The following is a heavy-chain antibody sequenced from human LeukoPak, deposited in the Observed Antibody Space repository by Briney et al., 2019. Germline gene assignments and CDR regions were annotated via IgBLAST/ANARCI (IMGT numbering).Heavy chain of an antibody. J-gene: IGHJ5*02. D-gene: IGHD6-19*01. Sequence: SVKVSCKASGGTFSSYAISWVRQAPGQGLEWMGGIIPIFGTANYAQKFQGRVTITADESTSAAYMELSSLRSEDTAVYYCARDHGSGWYNWFDPWGQGTLVTVSS. CDR2: IIPIFGTA. CDR3: ARDHGSGWYNWFDP. CDR1: GGTFSSYA. V-gene: IGHV1-69*13.